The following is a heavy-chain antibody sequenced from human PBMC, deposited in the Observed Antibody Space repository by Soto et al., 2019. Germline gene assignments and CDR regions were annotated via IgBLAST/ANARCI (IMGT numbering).Heavy chain of an antibody. CDR2: INPKFGDT. Sequence: QVQLVQSGAEVKEPGDSVRVSCEASGYTFTAYYIHWVRQAPGQGLEWMGWINPKFGDTTYAQDFQGRVPMTRDMSISTVYMELSRLTSDDTAIYYCARNMDYYYGPGSGNGHGFWGQGTTVTVFS. V-gene: IGHV1-2*02. CDR3: ARNMDYYYGPGSGNGHGF. D-gene: IGHD3-10*01. J-gene: IGHJ6*02. CDR1: GYTFTAYY.